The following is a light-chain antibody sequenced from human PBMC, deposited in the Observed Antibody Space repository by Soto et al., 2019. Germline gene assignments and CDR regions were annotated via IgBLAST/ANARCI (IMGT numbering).Light chain of an antibody. V-gene: IGKV3-15*01. Sequence: EVVMTQSPATLSVSPGERATLSCRASQSVSSTLAWYQQKPGQAPRLLIYGASTRATGIPARFRGSGSGTEFTLTISSLQSEDFAVYYCQQYSTWPLTFGGGTKVEIK. CDR1: QSVSST. CDR3: QQYSTWPLT. CDR2: GAS. J-gene: IGKJ4*01.